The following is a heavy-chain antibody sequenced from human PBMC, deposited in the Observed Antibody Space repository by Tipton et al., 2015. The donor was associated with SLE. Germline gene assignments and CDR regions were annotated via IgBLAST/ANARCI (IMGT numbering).Heavy chain of an antibody. CDR2: VYYLGAT. CDR1: GDSISSGLDY. V-gene: IGHV4-61*09. Sequence: TLSLTCNVSGDSISSGLDYWTWIRQPAGKGLEYIGHVYYLGATNYSPSLKSRVAMSVDTSKNQFSLRLRSVTAADTAVYYCARLAHYNSSWYLGVWGQGSLVTVSS. D-gene: IGHD3-22*01. J-gene: IGHJ4*02. CDR3: ARLAHYNSSWYLGV.